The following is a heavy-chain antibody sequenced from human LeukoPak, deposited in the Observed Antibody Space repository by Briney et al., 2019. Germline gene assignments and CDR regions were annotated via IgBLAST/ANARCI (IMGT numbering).Heavy chain of an antibody. V-gene: IGHV3-23*01. D-gene: IGHD3-22*01. Sequence: GGSLRLSCAASGFTFSSYAISWVRQAPGKGLEWVSAISGSGGSTYYADSVKGRFTISRDNSKNTLYLQMNSLRAEDTAVYYCAKDGVTYYYDSSGLYYFDYWGQGTLVTVSS. J-gene: IGHJ4*02. CDR1: GFTFSSYA. CDR3: AKDGVTYYYDSSGLYYFDY. CDR2: ISGSGGST.